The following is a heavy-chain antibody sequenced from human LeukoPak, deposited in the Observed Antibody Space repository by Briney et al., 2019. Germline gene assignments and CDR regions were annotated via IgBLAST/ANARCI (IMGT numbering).Heavy chain of an antibody. CDR2: INHRGSDK. D-gene: IGHD1-14*01. V-gene: IGHV3-7*01. Sequence: GGSLRLSCAASGFIFPNAWMHWVRQAPGKGLEWVAHINHRGSDKYYVDSVKGRFTISRDNANNLLYLQMNSLRGEDTAVYYCTRDRSRAEDDWGQGTLVTVSS. J-gene: IGHJ4*02. CDR3: TRDRSRAEDD. CDR1: GFIFPNAW.